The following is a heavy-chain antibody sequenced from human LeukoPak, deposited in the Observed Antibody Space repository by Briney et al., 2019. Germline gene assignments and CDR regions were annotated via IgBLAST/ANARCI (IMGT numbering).Heavy chain of an antibody. Sequence: GGSLRLSCAASGFTVSSNYMSWVRQAPGKGLEWVSVIYSGGSTYYADSVKGRFTISRDNSKNTLYLQMNSLRAEDTAVYYCARGGGLRYFDWSGPYYFDYWGQGTLVTVSS. J-gene: IGHJ4*02. CDR3: ARGGGLRYFDWSGPYYFDY. V-gene: IGHV3-53*01. D-gene: IGHD3-9*01. CDR2: IYSGGST. CDR1: GFTVSSNY.